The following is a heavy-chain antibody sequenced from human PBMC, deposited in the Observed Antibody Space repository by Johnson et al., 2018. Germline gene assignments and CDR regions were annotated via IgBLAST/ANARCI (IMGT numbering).Heavy chain of an antibody. CDR3: AKDVYEYYDYGMDV. J-gene: IGHJ6*02. V-gene: IGHV3-30*18. CDR1: GFTFSSYG. D-gene: IGHD5/OR15-5a*01. Sequence: QVQLVQSGGGVVQPGRSLRLSCAASGFTFSSYGMHWVRQAPGKGLEWVAVISYDGSNKYYADSVKGRFTISRDNSKTTLYLQMNSLRAEDTAVYYCAKDVYEYYDYGMDVWGQGTTVTGSS. CDR2: ISYDGSNK.